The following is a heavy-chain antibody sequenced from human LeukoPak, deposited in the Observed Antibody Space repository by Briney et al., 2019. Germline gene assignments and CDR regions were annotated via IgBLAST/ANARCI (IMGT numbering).Heavy chain of an antibody. D-gene: IGHD3-16*02. Sequence: ASVKVSCKASGYTFTSYGISWVRQAPGQGLEWMGWISAYNGNTNYAQKLQGRVTMTTDTSTSTAYMELRSLRSDDTAVYYCAREGYDYVWGSYRYIYYFDYWGQGTLVTVSS. CDR3: AREGYDYVWGSYRYIYYFDY. V-gene: IGHV1-18*01. CDR2: ISAYNGNT. J-gene: IGHJ4*02. CDR1: GYTFTSYG.